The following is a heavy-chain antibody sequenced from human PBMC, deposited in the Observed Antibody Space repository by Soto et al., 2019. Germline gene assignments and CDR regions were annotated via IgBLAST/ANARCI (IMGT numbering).Heavy chain of an antibody. D-gene: IGHD6-13*01. CDR3: ARDERYSSSSVDY. Sequence: QVQLVESGGGVVQPGRSLRLSCAASGFTFSSYGMHWVRQAPGKGLEWVAVIWYDGSNKYYADSVKGRFTISRDNSKNTLYLQMSSLRAEDTAVYYCARDERYSSSSVDYWGQGTLVTVSS. CDR1: GFTFSSYG. CDR2: IWYDGSNK. V-gene: IGHV3-33*01. J-gene: IGHJ4*02.